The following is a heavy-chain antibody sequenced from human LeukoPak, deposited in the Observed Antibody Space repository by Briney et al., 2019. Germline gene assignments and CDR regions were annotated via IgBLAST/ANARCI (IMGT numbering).Heavy chain of an antibody. V-gene: IGHV4-59*01. CDR2: IYYSGST. CDR3: ARDAYGDYGWFDP. CDR1: GGSISSYY. Sequence: SETLSLTCTVSGGSISSYYWSWIRQPPGKGLEWNGYIYYSGSTNYNPSLKSRVTISVDTSKNQFSLKLSSVTAADTAVYYCARDAYGDYGWFDPWGQGTLVTVSS. J-gene: IGHJ5*02. D-gene: IGHD4-17*01.